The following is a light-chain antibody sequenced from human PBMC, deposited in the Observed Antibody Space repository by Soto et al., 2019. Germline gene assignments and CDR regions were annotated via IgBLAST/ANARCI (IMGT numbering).Light chain of an antibody. V-gene: IGKV2-30*01. Sequence: DVVVTQTPLSLPVTLGQPASISCRSSQSLASSDGNTYFNWFLQRPGQSPRRLIYQVSDRDSGVPDRFSDSGSGTDFTLKISRVEAEDFGVYYCMQATHWAWTFGQGTKVEIK. CDR3: MQATHWAWT. J-gene: IGKJ1*01. CDR2: QVS. CDR1: QSLASSDGNTY.